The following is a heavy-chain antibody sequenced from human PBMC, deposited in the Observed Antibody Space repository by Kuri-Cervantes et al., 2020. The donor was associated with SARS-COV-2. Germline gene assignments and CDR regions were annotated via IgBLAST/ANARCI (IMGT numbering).Heavy chain of an antibody. CDR1: GGTFSSYG. CDR3: ARDWDDYGDYGFDY. D-gene: IGHD4-17*01. J-gene: IGHJ4*02. Sequence: KLSCKASGGTFSSYGMHWVRQAPGKGLEWVAVISYDGSNKYYADSVKGRFTISRDNSKNTLYLQMNSLRAEDTAVYYCARDWDDYGDYGFDYWGQGTLVTVSS. CDR2: ISYDGSNK. V-gene: IGHV3-30-3*01.